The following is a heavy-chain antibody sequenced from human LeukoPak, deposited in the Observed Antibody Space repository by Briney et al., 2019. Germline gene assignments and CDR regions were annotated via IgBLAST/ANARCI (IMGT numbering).Heavy chain of an antibody. J-gene: IGHJ5*02. CDR1: GYTFTGYY. Sequence: GASVEVSCKASGYTFTGYYMHWVRQAPGQGLEWMGWINPNSGGTNYAQKFQGRVTMTRDTSISTAYMELSRLRSDDTAVYYCARECIAVAGTRWFDPWGQGTLVTVSS. V-gene: IGHV1-2*02. CDR2: INPNSGGT. D-gene: IGHD6-19*01. CDR3: ARECIAVAGTRWFDP.